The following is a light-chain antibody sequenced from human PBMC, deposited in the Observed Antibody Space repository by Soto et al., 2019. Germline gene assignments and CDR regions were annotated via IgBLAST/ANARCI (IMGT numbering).Light chain of an antibody. CDR2: SDD. Sequence: QSVLTQPPSASGTPGQRVTISCSGSNSNIGSNTIHWYQQLPGTAPKLLIHSDDKLPSGVPDRFSGSKSGTSGSLAISGLQSCDEADYYCAAWDDSLNGFVFGAGTKLTVL. J-gene: IGLJ1*01. CDR3: AAWDDSLNGFV. V-gene: IGLV1-44*01. CDR1: NSNIGSNT.